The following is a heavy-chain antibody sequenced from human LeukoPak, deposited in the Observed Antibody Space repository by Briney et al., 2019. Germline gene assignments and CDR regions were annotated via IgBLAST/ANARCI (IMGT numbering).Heavy chain of an antibody. D-gene: IGHD3-10*01. J-gene: IGHJ4*02. Sequence: GGSLRLSCAASGFTFSSYTMHWVRQAPGKGLEWVAVISYDGSTKYYTDSVKGRFTISRDNSKNTLYLQMNSLRPEDTAVYYCAREWELVYWGQGTLVTVSS. CDR1: GFTFSSYT. CDR2: ISYDGSTK. CDR3: AREWELVY. V-gene: IGHV3-30-3*01.